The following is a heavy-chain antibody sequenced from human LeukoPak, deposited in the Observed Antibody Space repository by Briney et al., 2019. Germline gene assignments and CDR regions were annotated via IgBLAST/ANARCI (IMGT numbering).Heavy chain of an antibody. D-gene: IGHD3-16*01. J-gene: IGHJ4*02. CDR1: GYTFTSYD. CDR2: IKSKSDGETT. V-gene: IGHV3-15*01. Sequence: SCKASGYTFTSYDINWVRQAPGKGLEWLGRIKSKSDGETTDYAAPVIGRFTISRDDSKNTVYLQMNSLKTEDTAVYYCSTGGYYFPYWGQGTLVTVSS. CDR3: STGGYYFPY.